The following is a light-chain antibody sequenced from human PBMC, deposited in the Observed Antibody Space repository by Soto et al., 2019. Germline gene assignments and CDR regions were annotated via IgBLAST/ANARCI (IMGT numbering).Light chain of an antibody. V-gene: IGKV3-20*01. CDR2: GAS. CDR1: QSVSSSY. CDR3: QQYGSSPRT. Sequence: EIVLTQSPGTLSLSPGERATLSCRASQSVSSSYLAWYQQKPGRAPRLLIYGASSRATGIPDRFSGSGSGTDFTLTISRLEPEDFAVYYCQQYGSSPRTLGQGTKVDIK. J-gene: IGKJ1*01.